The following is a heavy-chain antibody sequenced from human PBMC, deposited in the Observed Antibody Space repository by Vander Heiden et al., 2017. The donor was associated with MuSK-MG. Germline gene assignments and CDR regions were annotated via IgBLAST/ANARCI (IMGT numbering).Heavy chain of an antibody. V-gene: IGHV4-38-2*01. J-gene: IGHJ6*02. CDR1: GYSISSGYY. D-gene: IGHD3-10*01. Sequence: QVQLQESGPGLVKPSETLSLTCAVSGYSISSGYYWGWIRQPPGKGLEWIGSIYHSGSTYYNTSLKRRVTISVDTSKNQFSRKLSSVTAAETAVYYCARRVDYDGSGSPGSAMDVWGQGTTVTVSS. CDR3: ARRVDYDGSGSPGSAMDV. CDR2: IYHSGST.